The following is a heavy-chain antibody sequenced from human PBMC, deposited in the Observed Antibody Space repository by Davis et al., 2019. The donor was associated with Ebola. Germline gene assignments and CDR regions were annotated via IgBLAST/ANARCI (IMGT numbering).Heavy chain of an antibody. CDR1: GGSISSSSYY. V-gene: IGHV3-11*01. CDR2: ISSSGSTI. Sequence: PSETLSLTCTVSGGSISSSSYYWGWIRQPPGKGLEWVSYISSSGSTIYYADSVKGRFTISRDNAKNSLYLQMNSLSAEDTAVYYCARSGLWFRELLRLHDYWGQGTLVTVSS. CDR3: ARSGLWFRELLRLHDY. D-gene: IGHD3-10*01. J-gene: IGHJ4*02.